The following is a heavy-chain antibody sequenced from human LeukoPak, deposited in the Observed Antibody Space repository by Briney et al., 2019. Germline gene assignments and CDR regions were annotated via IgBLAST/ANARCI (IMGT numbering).Heavy chain of an antibody. CDR1: GGTFSSYT. Sequence: EASVKVSCKASGGTFSSYTISWVRQAPGQGLEWMGRTIPILGIANYAQKFQGRVTITADKSTSTAYMELSSLRSEDTAVYYCAREPYDSSGYYSLYYYYGMDVWGQGTTVTVSS. CDR3: AREPYDSSGYYSLYYYYGMDV. J-gene: IGHJ6*02. D-gene: IGHD3-22*01. CDR2: TIPILGIA. V-gene: IGHV1-69*02.